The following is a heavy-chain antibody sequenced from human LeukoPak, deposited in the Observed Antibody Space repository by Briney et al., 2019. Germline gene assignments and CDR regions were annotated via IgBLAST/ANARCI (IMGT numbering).Heavy chain of an antibody. D-gene: IGHD1-26*01. V-gene: IGHV3-30*02. CDR2: VRYDGSQK. Sequence: GGSLRLSCEASGFTFSSYDMYWVRQAPGKGLDWVAFVRYDGSQKYYADSVKGRFTLSRDNSKNTLYLQMNSLRAEDTAVFYCAKGGARLHSYYLDYWGQGTLVTVSS. J-gene: IGHJ4*02. CDR3: AKGGARLHSYYLDY. CDR1: GFTFSSYD.